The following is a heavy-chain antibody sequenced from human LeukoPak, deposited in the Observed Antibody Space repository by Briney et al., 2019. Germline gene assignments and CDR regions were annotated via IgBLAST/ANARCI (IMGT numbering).Heavy chain of an antibody. CDR2: ISRSGSTI. CDR3: ARVLSGAYWYFDL. Sequence: PGGSLRLSCAASGFTFSSYEMSWVRQAPGKGLEWVSYISRSGSTIYYADSVKGRLTISRDNAKNSLFLQMNSLRAEDTAIYYCARVLSGAYWYFDLWGRGTLVTVSS. V-gene: IGHV3-48*03. D-gene: IGHD1-14*01. CDR1: GFTFSSYE. J-gene: IGHJ2*01.